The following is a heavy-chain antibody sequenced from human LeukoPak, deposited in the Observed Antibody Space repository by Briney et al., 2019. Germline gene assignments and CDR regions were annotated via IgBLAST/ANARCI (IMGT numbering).Heavy chain of an antibody. CDR1: GFTFASHA. CDR3: AMSWTINWADY. D-gene: IGHD1-1*01. V-gene: IGHV3-23*01. CDR2: ISGSGGNT. J-gene: IGHJ4*02. Sequence: GGSLRLSCAASGFTFASHATSWVRQAPGKGLDWVSSISGSGGNTYYADSVKGRFTISRDNSKNTLYLQMNSLRAEDTAVYYCAMSWTINWADYWGQGTLVIVSS.